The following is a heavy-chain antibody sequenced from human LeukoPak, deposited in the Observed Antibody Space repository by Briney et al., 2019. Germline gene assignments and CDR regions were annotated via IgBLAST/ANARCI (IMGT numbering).Heavy chain of an antibody. CDR2: INHSGST. V-gene: IGHV4-34*01. D-gene: IGHD5-24*01. CDR3: ARGRDGYNYSLFDS. Sequence: SETLSLTCAVYGGSFSGYYWSWIRQPPGKGLEWIGEINHSGSTNYNPSLKSRVTISLDTSKKHFSLTLTSVTAADTAVYYCARGRDGYNYSLFDSWGQGTLVTVSS. CDR1: GGSFSGYY. J-gene: IGHJ4*02.